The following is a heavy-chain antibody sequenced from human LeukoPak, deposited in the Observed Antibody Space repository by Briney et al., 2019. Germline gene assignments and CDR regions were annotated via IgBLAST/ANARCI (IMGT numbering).Heavy chain of an antibody. CDR1: GFTLSNDF. CDR2: IYSGGST. Sequence: GGSLRLSCVASGFTLSNDFMSWVRQAPGKGLEWVSVIYSGGSTYYADSVKGRFTISRDNSKNTLYLQMNSLRAEDTAVYYCARTNRFLLMDVWGQGTTVTVSS. CDR3: ARTNRFLLMDV. J-gene: IGHJ6*02. D-gene: IGHD2-8*01. V-gene: IGHV3-66*01.